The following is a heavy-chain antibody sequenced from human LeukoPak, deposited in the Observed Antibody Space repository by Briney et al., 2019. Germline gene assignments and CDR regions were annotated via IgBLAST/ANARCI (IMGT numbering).Heavy chain of an antibody. CDR2: INGGSGNT. J-gene: IGHJ4*02. Sequence: ASVKVSCKASGYTFIDYTMHWLRQAPGQRLDWMGWINGGSGNTKYSPEFQGRVTITRDTSASTGYMELSSLRSEDTAVYYCANPRYDSSGYYYVDWGQGALVTVSS. D-gene: IGHD3-22*01. V-gene: IGHV1-3*03. CDR1: GYTFIDYT. CDR3: ANPRYDSSGYYYVD.